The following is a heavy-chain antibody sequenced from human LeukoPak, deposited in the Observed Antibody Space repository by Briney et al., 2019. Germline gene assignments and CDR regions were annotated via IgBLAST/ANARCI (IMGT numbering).Heavy chain of an antibody. D-gene: IGHD1-26*01. V-gene: IGHV4-59*01. CDR3: ASSIVGAIRPLYSFDY. J-gene: IGHJ4*02. Sequence: SETLSLTCTVSGGSISSYYWSWIRQPPGKGLEWIGYIYYSGTTNYNPSLKSRVTISVDTSKNQFSLKLSSVTAADTAVYYCASSIVGAIRPLYSFDYWGQGTLVTVSS. CDR2: IYYSGTT. CDR1: GGSISSYY.